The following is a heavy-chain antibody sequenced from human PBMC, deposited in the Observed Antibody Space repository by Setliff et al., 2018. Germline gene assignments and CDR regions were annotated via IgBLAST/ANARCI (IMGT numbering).Heavy chain of an antibody. D-gene: IGHD1-26*01. CDR1: GYSINSPFT. CDR2: IFDNGST. V-gene: IGHV4-38-2*01. J-gene: IGHJ4*02. CDR3: ARDNPILGATDY. Sequence: SETLSLTCAVSGYSINSPFTWGWIRQPPGKGLEWIGTIFDNGSTFYNPSLNSRVTMSIDTSKKEFSLNLTSVTAADTALYFCARDNPILGATDYWGQGALVTVS.